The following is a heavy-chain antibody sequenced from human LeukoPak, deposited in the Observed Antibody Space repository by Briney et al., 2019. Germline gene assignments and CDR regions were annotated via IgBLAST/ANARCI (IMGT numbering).Heavy chain of an antibody. CDR3: ARGYEAFGQLGLFDY. D-gene: IGHD6-6*01. CDR1: GGSFSGYY. Sequence: SETLSLTSAVYGGSFSGYYWSWIRQPPGDGLEWSGEINHSGSTNYNPSLKSRVTISVDTSKNQFSLKLSSVTAADTAVYYCARGYEAFGQLGLFDYWGQGTLVTVSS. CDR2: INHSGST. J-gene: IGHJ4*02. V-gene: IGHV4-34*01.